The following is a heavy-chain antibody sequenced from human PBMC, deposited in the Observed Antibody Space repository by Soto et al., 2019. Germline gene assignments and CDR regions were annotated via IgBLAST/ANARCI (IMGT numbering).Heavy chain of an antibody. CDR1: GFTFSNFA. V-gene: IGHV3-30-3*01. D-gene: IGHD1-20*01. J-gene: IGHJ4*02. CDR3: ARAKGISGSSSLPVEY. Sequence: QVQLVESGGGVVQPGRSLGLSCAVSGFTFSNFAMHWVRQAPGKGLEWVAVISYDGSNTDYADSVKGRFTISRDNSKNTLYLQMNSLRTEDTAVYYCARAKGISGSSSLPVEYWGQGTLVTVSS. CDR2: ISYDGSNT.